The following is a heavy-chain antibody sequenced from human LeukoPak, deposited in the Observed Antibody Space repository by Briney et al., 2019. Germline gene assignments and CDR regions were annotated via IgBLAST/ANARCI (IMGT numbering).Heavy chain of an antibody. Sequence: ASVQVSCKASGYTFTGYFMHWVRQAPGQGREWMGWINPNSGGTNYAQKFQGRVTMTRDTSISTAYMELSRLRSDDTAVYYCARDQGGYCSGGSCYDGMDVWGQGTTVTVSS. CDR2: INPNSGGT. CDR3: ARDQGGYCSGGSCYDGMDV. CDR1: GYTFTGYF. D-gene: IGHD2-15*01. J-gene: IGHJ6*02. V-gene: IGHV1-2*02.